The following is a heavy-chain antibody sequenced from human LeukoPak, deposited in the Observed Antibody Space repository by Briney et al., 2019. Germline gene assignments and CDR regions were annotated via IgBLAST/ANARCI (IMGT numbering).Heavy chain of an antibody. CDR3: ARGGANRFDS. CDR1: GFTFSDYY. V-gene: IGHV3-11*06. Sequence: TGGSLRLFCAASGFTFSDYYMSWIRQAPGKGLEWVSSISTSSSYTKYADSVKGRFTISRDNAKNSLYLQMNSLRVEDTAVYYCARGGANRFDSWGQGTLVTVSS. CDR2: ISTSSSYT. D-gene: IGHD4/OR15-4a*01. J-gene: IGHJ4*02.